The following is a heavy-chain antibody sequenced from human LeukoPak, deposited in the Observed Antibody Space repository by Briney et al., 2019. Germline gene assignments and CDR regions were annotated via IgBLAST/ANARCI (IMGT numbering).Heavy chain of an antibody. D-gene: IGHD5-18*01. V-gene: IGHV3-7*01. CDR3: ARDRLGTATPSDY. CDR1: GFTFSSYW. J-gene: IGHJ4*02. Sequence: PGGSLRLSCAASGFTFSSYWMSWVRQAPGKGLEWVANIKQDGSEKYYVDSVKGRFTISRDNAKNSLYLQMNGLRAEDTAVYYCARDRLGTATPSDYWGQGTLVTVSS. CDR2: IKQDGSEK.